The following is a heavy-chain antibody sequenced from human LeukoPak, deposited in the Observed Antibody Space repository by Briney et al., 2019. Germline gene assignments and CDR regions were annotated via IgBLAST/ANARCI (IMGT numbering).Heavy chain of an antibody. J-gene: IGHJ4*02. V-gene: IGHV3-74*01. CDR3: ARDIVSGSGSLDY. D-gene: IGHD3-10*01. Sequence: GGSLRLSCAASRFSFSNYWVHWVRQAPGKGLVWVSRVKSDGSNPSYADSVKGRFTISRDNAENMLYLQMNTLGAEDTAVYYCARDIVSGSGSLDYRGQGTLVTVSS. CDR2: VKSDGSNP. CDR1: RFSFSNYW.